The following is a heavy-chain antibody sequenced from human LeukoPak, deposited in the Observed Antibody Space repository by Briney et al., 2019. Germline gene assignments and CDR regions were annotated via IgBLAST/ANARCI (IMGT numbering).Heavy chain of an antibody. CDR1: GGTFSSYA. CDR3: ARVRYYDQQSVDY. CDR2: INPNSGGT. V-gene: IGHV1-2*02. Sequence: ASVKVSCKASGGTFSSYAISWVRQAPGQGLEWMGIINPNSGGTNYAQKFQGRVTMTRDTSISTAYMELSRLRSDDTAVYYCARVRYYDQQSVDYWGQGTLVTVSS. J-gene: IGHJ4*02. D-gene: IGHD3-22*01.